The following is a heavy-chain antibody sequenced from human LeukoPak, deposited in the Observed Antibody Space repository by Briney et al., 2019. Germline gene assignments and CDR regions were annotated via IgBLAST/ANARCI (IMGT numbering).Heavy chain of an antibody. CDR1: GWSFSGYY. CDR2: ISGSGST. J-gene: IGHJ3*02. Sequence: AETLTLTCAVYGWSFSGYYWSWIRQPPGKGLEWIGEISGSGSTNYNPSLKSRVTISVDTYKNQFSLKLSSVTAADTAVYYCARTGGIVATIGAFDIWGQGTMVTVSS. V-gene: IGHV4-34*01. CDR3: ARTGGIVATIGAFDI. D-gene: IGHD5-12*01.